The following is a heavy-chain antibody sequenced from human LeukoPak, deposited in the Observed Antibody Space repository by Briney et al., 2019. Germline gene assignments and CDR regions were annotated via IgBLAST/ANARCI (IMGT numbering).Heavy chain of an antibody. CDR1: GGSISSSSYY. CDR3: ARHVYYGDCYFDY. V-gene: IGHV4-39*01. Sequence: SETLSLTCTVSGGSISSSSYYWGWIRQPPGKGLEWIGSIYYTGSTHYNPSLKSPVTISVDTSKNQFSLKLSSVTAADTAVYYCARHVYYGDCYFDYWGKGTLVTVSS. D-gene: IGHD4-17*01. CDR2: IYYTGST. J-gene: IGHJ4*02.